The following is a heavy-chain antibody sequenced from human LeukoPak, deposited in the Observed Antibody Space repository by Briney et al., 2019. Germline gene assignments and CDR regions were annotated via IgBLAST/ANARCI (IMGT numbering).Heavy chain of an antibody. V-gene: IGHV5-51*01. CDR3: ARRGGGTDF. CDR2: IHPGASDI. CDR1: GYTFTSQW. J-gene: IGHJ4*02. Sequence: GESLKISCKASGYTFTSQWIGWVRQLSGKGLEWVGLIHPGASDIRYSPSFEGRVTLSVDKSISTLYLQWASLQASDTAMYYCARRGGGTDFWGQGTLVTVSS. D-gene: IGHD2-15*01.